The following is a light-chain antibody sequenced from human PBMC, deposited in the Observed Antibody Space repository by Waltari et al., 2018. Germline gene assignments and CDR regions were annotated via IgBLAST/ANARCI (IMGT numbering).Light chain of an antibody. CDR2: GAS. J-gene: IGKJ1*01. V-gene: IGKV3-15*01. CDR3: QQYNNWPPKT. CDR1: QSVSSN. Sequence: EIMMTQSPATLSVSPGERATLSCRASQSVSSNLAWYQQKPGQAPRLLIYGASTRATGIPARFSGSGSGTEFTLTISSLQSEDVAVYYCQQYNNWPPKTFGQGTKVEIK.